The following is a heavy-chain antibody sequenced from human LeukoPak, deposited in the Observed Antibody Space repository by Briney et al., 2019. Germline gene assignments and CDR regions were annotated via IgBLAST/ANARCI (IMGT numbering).Heavy chain of an antibody. D-gene: IGHD3-22*01. CDR1: GYSFTNYW. CDR3: ARRRYYYDSRGYYSDTYYFDY. Sequence: GESLKISNKGFGYSFTNYWIGWVRQMPGKGLEWMGLIYPSDSDTRYSPSFQGQVTISADKSISTAYLQWSSLRASDTAIYYCARRRYYYDSRGYYSDTYYFDYWGQGTLVTVSS. V-gene: IGHV5-51*01. CDR2: IYPSDSDT. J-gene: IGHJ4*02.